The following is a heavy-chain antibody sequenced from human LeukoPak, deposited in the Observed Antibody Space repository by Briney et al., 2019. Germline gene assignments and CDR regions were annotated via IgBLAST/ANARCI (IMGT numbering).Heavy chain of an antibody. Sequence: ASVKVSCKASGYTFTSYAMHWVRQAPGQRLEWMGWINAGNGNTKYSQKFQGRVTITRDTSASTAYMELSSLRSDDTAVYYCARSGDIVVVPAAPDYWGQGTLVTVSS. CDR1: GYTFTSYA. D-gene: IGHD2-2*01. V-gene: IGHV1-3*01. CDR3: ARSGDIVVVPAAPDY. CDR2: INAGNGNT. J-gene: IGHJ4*02.